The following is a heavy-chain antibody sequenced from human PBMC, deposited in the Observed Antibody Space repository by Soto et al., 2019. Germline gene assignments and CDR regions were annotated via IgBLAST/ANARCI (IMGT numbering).Heavy chain of an antibody. V-gene: IGHV3-15*01. J-gene: IGHJ4*02. CDR1: GFTFSNAW. D-gene: IGHD3-22*01. CDR2: IKSKTDGGTT. CDR3: TTDSSGYYRLFDY. Sequence: GGSLRLSCAASGFTFSNAWMSWVRQAPGKGLEWVGRIKSKTDGGTTDYAAPVKGRFTISRDDSKNTLYLQMNSLKTEDTAVYYCTTDSSGYYRLFDYWGQGTLVTVSS.